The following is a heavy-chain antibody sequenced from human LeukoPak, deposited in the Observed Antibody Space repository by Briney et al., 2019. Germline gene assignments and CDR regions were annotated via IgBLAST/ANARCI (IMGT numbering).Heavy chain of an antibody. V-gene: IGHV3-15*01. Sequence: GGSLRLSCAASGFTFSNAWMSWVRQAPGKGLEWVGRIKSKTDGGTTDYAAPVKGRFTISRDDSKNTLYLQMNSLKTEDTAVYYCTRIRARPWYFDLWGRGTQVTVSS. CDR2: IKSKTDGGTT. D-gene: IGHD6-6*01. CDR1: GFTFSNAW. CDR3: TRIRARPWYFDL. J-gene: IGHJ2*01.